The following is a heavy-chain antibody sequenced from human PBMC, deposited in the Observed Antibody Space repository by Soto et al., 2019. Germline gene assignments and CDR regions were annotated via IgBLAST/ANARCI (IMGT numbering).Heavy chain of an antibody. J-gene: IGHJ3*02. Sequence: DVQLVESGGGLVQPGRSLRLSCAASGFTFDDYAMHWVRQAPGKGLEWVSGISWNSGSIGYADSVKGRFTISRDNAKNSLYLQMNSLRAEDTALYYCAKRAYCGGDCYFGAFDIWGQGTMVTVSS. D-gene: IGHD2-21*02. CDR3: AKRAYCGGDCYFGAFDI. V-gene: IGHV3-9*01. CDR2: ISWNSGSI. CDR1: GFTFDDYA.